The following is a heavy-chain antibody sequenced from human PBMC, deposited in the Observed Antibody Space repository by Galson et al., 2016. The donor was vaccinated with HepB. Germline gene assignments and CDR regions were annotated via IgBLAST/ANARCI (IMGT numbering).Heavy chain of an antibody. D-gene: IGHD2-2*01. CDR1: GFTVSNNY. CDR3: ANEGVEPPAMIPYYFDY. Sequence: SLRLSCAASGFTVSNNYMNWFRQAPGKGLEWVSLMYSGGSTRYADSVKGRFTISRDSSKNTLYLQMNNLRAEDTAVYYCANEGVEPPAMIPYYFDYWGQGTLVTVSS. V-gene: IGHV3-53*01. J-gene: IGHJ4*02. CDR2: MYSGGST.